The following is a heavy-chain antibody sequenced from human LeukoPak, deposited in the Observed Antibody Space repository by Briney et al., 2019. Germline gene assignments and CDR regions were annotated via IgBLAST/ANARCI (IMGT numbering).Heavy chain of an antibody. Sequence: KPSETLSLTCTVSGGSISSSSYYWGWIRQPPGKGLEWIGSIYYSGSTYYNPSLKSRVTISVDTSKNQFSLKLSSVTAADTAVYYCARPWAVAGTVDYWGQGTLVTVSS. V-gene: IGHV4-39*01. CDR3: ARPWAVAGTVDY. D-gene: IGHD6-19*01. CDR1: GGSISSSSYY. J-gene: IGHJ4*02. CDR2: IYYSGST.